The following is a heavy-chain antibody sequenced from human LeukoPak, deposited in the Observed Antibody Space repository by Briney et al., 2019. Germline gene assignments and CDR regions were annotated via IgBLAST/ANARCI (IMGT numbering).Heavy chain of an antibody. Sequence: ASVKVSCKASGGTFSSYAISWVRQAPGQGLEWMGRINPNSGGTNYAQKFQGRVTMTRDTSISTAYMEVSRLTSNDTAVYYCARGRVGATDYWGQGTLVTVSS. CDR3: ARGRVGATDY. D-gene: IGHD1-26*01. CDR2: INPNSGGT. CDR1: GGTFSSYA. V-gene: IGHV1-2*06. J-gene: IGHJ4*02.